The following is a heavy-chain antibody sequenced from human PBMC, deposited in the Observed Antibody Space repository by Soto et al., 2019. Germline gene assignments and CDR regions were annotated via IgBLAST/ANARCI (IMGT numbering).Heavy chain of an antibody. D-gene: IGHD6-19*01. CDR1: GYTFTGYY. CDR2: INPNSGGT. Sequence: ASVKVSCKASGYTFTGYYMHWVRQAPGQGLEWMGWINPNSGGTNFAQKFQGRVTMTRDTSISTAYMELSSLQFDDTAVYHCATRFTDNDHGRGQSLVIDYCGQGPQVAVS. CDR3: ATRFTDNDHGRGQSLVIDY. V-gene: IGHV1-2*02. J-gene: IGHJ4*02.